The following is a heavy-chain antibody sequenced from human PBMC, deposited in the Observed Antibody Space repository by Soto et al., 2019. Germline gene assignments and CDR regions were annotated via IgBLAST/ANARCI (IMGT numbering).Heavy chain of an antibody. CDR3: ARPHSSSVFDP. J-gene: IGHJ5*02. V-gene: IGHV4-59*08. CDR2: ISYSGST. D-gene: IGHD6-6*01. Sequence: SETLSLTCTVSGDSLRNYYWSWIRQPPGKGLEWIGYISYSGSTNYSPSLGSLVTISIDTSKNQFSLKLGSVTAADTAVYYCARPHSSSVFDPWGQGTLVTVSS. CDR1: GDSLRNYY.